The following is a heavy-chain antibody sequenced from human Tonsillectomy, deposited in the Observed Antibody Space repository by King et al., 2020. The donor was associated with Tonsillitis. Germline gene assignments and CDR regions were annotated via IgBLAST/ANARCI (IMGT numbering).Heavy chain of an antibody. D-gene: IGHD3-9*01. Sequence: VQLVQSGAEVKRPGASVKVSCKASGYIFTTYGISWVRQAPGQGLEWMGWISAYNGDTNHAQKLQGRVTITTDTSTSTAYMELRSLRAADTAVYFCARDPRHFAIWAGSESNSYGLAVWGQGTTVTVSS. CDR2: ISAYNGDT. V-gene: IGHV1-18*04. CDR1: GYIFTTYG. CDR3: ARDPRHFAIWAGSESNSYGLAV. J-gene: IGHJ6*02.